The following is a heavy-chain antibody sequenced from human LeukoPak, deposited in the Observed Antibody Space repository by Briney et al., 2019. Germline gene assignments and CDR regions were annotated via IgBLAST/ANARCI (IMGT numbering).Heavy chain of an antibody. V-gene: IGHV4-30-2*01. Sequence: SETLSLTCGVSGGSISSGGYSWSWIRQPPGKGLEWIGYIYHSGSTYYNPSLKSRVTISVDRSKNQFSLKLSSVTAADTAVYYCARGYCSVGSCYFDYWGQGTLVTVSS. J-gene: IGHJ4*02. CDR3: ARGYCSVGSCYFDY. CDR1: GGSISSGGYS. CDR2: IYHSGST. D-gene: IGHD2-15*01.